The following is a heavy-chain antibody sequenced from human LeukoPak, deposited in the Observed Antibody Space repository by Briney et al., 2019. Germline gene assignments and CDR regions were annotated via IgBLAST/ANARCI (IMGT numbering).Heavy chain of an antibody. D-gene: IGHD3-16*01. J-gene: IGHJ4*02. Sequence: GGSLRLSCAASGFSFNNYAMYWVRQAPGKGLEWVALISYDGGDKYYAESMKGRITISRDNAENTLYLQMNNLRPDHTAFYFCVKEGVEYSYSYGDYWGQGTLVTVSS. V-gene: IGHV3-30*18. CDR1: GFSFNNYA. CDR3: VKEGVEYSYSYGDY. CDR2: ISYDGGDK.